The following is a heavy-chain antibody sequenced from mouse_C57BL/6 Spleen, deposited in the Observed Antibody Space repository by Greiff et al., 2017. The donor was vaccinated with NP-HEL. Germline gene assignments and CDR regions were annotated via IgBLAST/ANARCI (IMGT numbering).Heavy chain of an antibody. V-gene: IGHV2-2*01. J-gene: IGHJ4*01. CDR1: GFSLTSYG. CDR3: ARSVFYYYAMDY. CDR2: IWSGGST. Sequence: QVQLKESGPGLVQPSQSLSITCTVSGFSLTSYGVHWVRQSPGKGLEWLGVIWSGGSTDYNAAFISRMSISKDNSKNQVFFKMNNLQADDTAIYYCARSVFYYYAMDYWGQGTSVTVSS.